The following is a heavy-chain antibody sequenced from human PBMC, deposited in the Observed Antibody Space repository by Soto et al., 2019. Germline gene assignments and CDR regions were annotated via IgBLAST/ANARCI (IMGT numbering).Heavy chain of an antibody. CDR3: AKDRGSGSYAANYYYYGMDV. CDR2: ISSRSSTI. V-gene: IGHV3-11*01. CDR1: GFTFSAYY. D-gene: IGHD3-10*01. J-gene: IGHJ6*02. Sequence: GGSLRLSCAASGFTFSAYYMSWIRQAPGKGLEWVSYISSRSSTIFYADSVKGRFTISRDNVKNSLYLQMNSLRAEDTAVYYCAKDRGSGSYAANYYYYGMDVWGQGTTVTVSS.